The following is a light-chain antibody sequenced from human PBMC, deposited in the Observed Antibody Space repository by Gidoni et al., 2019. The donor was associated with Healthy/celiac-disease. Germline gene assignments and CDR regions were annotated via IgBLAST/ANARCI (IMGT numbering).Light chain of an antibody. Sequence: DIQMTQSPSSLSASVGDRVTITCRASQSISSYLNWYQQKPGKAPKLLIYAASSLQSGVPSRFSGSGSGTEFTLTISSLQPEDFATYYCQQSYSTPPLTCGQXTRLEIK. V-gene: IGKV1-39*01. J-gene: IGKJ5*01. CDR1: QSISSY. CDR2: AAS. CDR3: QQSYSTPPLT.